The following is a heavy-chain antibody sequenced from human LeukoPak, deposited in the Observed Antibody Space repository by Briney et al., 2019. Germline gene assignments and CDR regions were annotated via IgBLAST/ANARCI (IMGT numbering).Heavy chain of an antibody. CDR1: GFTFSSYW. CDR3: ARSLAPTMVRGVISTKYYYYGMDV. Sequence: GGSLRLSCAASGFTFSSYWMSWVRQAPGKGLEWVANIKQDGSEKYYVDSVKGRFTISRDIAKNSLYLQMNSLRAEDTAVYYCARSLAPTMVRGVISTKYYYYGMDVWGQGTTVTVSS. V-gene: IGHV3-7*01. CDR2: IKQDGSEK. D-gene: IGHD3-10*01. J-gene: IGHJ6*02.